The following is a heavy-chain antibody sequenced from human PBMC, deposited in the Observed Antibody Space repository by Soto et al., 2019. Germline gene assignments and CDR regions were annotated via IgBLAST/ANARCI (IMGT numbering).Heavy chain of an antibody. Sequence: GGSLKSSCKRSGYSFTSYWIAWVLALPGKGLDWMGIIYPGDSDTRYSPSFQGQVTISADKSISTAYLQWSSLKASDTAMYYCARQRASHYYYYGMDVWGQGTTVTVSS. CDR1: GYSFTSYW. V-gene: IGHV5-51*01. CDR2: IYPGDSDT. J-gene: IGHJ6*02. D-gene: IGHD6-6*01. CDR3: ARQRASHYYYYGMDV.